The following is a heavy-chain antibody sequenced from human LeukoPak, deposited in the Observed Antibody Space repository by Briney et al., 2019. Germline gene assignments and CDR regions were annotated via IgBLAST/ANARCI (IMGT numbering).Heavy chain of an antibody. Sequence: GSLRLSCAASGFIFSSYWMSWVRQPPGKGLEWIGEIYHSGRTNYNPSLKSRVTISVDKSKNQFSLKLSSVTAADTAVYHCARASPSMDVWGQGTTVTVSS. CDR2: IYHSGRT. CDR3: ARASPSMDV. J-gene: IGHJ6*02. CDR1: GFIFSSYW. V-gene: IGHV4-4*02.